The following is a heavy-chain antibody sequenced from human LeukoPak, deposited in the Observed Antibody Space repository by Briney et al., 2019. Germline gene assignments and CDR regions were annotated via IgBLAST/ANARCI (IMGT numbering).Heavy chain of an antibody. V-gene: IGHV4-39*01. Sequence: SETLSLTCTVSGGSISSSSYYWGWIRQPPGKGLEWIGSIYYSGSTYYNPSLKSRVTISVDTSKNQFSLKLSSVTAADTAVYYCARLAPSIFWGQGTLVTVSS. CDR3: ARLAPSIF. J-gene: IGHJ4*02. CDR1: GGSISSSSYY. CDR2: IYYSGST. D-gene: IGHD3-9*01.